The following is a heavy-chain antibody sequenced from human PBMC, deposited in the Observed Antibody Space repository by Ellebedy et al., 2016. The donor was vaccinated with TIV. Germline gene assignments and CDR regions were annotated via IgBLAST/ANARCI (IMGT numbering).Heavy chain of an antibody. V-gene: IGHV3-21*03. J-gene: IGHJ6*02. CDR1: GFTFSSYS. CDR3: TTALTAYYYYGMDV. CDR2: ISSSSSYI. D-gene: IGHD3-9*01. Sequence: GGSLRLXCAASGFTFSSYSMNWVRQAPGKGLEWVSSISSSSSYIYYADSVKGRFTISRDNAKNSLYLQMNSLRAEDTAVYYCTTALTAYYYYGMDVWGQGTTVTVSS.